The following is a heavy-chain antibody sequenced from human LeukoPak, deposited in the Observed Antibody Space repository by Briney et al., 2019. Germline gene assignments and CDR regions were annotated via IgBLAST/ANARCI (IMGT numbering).Heavy chain of an antibody. CDR2: ISAYNGNT. D-gene: IGHD4-17*01. Sequence: ASVTVSCTASGYTFTSYGISWVRQAPGQGLEWMGWISAYNGNTNYAQKLQGRVTMTTDTSTSTAYMELRSLRSDDTAVYYCARDKIRNYGAAFDIWGQGTMVTVSS. V-gene: IGHV1-18*01. CDR1: GYTFTSYG. J-gene: IGHJ3*02. CDR3: ARDKIRNYGAAFDI.